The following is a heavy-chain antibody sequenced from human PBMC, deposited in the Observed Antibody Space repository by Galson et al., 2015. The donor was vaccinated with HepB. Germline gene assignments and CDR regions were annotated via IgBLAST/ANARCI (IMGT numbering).Heavy chain of an antibody. CDR2: INPNSGGT. CDR1: GYTFTGYY. D-gene: IGHD5-12*01. CDR3: AASLVGGYDALSY. V-gene: IGHV1-2*02. J-gene: IGHJ4*02. Sequence: SVKVSCKASGYTFTGYYMHWVRQAPGQGLEWMGWINPNSGGTNYAQKFQGRVTMTRDTSISTAYMELSRLRSDDTAVYYCAASLVGGYDALSYWGQGTLVTVSS.